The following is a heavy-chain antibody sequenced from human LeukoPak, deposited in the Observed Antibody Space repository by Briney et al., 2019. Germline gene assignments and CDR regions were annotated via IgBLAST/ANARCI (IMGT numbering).Heavy chain of an antibody. CDR1: GASISNYY. Sequence: SETLSLTCAVSGASISNYYWSWIRQPPGKGLEWIGYLSYTGSTNYNPSLKSRVTISLDTSNNQFSLKLTSVTAADTAVYYCARSRGDSTGWYTFDYWGQGTLVTVSS. CDR2: LSYTGST. D-gene: IGHD6-19*01. V-gene: IGHV4-59*08. CDR3: ARSRGDSTGWYTFDY. J-gene: IGHJ4*02.